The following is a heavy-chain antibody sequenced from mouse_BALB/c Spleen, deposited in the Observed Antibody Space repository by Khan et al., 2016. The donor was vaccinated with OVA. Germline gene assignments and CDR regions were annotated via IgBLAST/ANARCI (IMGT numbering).Heavy chain of an antibody. Sequence: VQLVESGAELAKPGASVKMSCKASGYTFINYWMNWVKQRPGQGLEWIGYINPTTGYTEYNLKFKDKATLTPDKSSSTTHMQLSSLTSEDSAVEYCARVGLRWDFDYWGQGTTLTVSS. V-gene: IGHV1-7*01. CDR2: INPTTGYT. J-gene: IGHJ2*01. CDR1: GYTFINYW. CDR3: ARVGLRWDFDY. D-gene: IGHD1-1*01.